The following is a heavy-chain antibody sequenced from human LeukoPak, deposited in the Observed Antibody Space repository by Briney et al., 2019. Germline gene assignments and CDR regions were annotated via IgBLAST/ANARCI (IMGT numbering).Heavy chain of an antibody. D-gene: IGHD3-3*01. V-gene: IGHV3-7*01. J-gene: IGHJ3*02. CDR1: GFTFSSYW. CDR3: AQASDFWSGWGAFDI. CDR2: IKQDGSEK. Sequence: GGSLRLSCAASGFTFSSYWMSWVRQAPGKGLERVANIKQDGSEKYYVDSVKGRFTISRDNAKNSLYLQMNSLRAEDTAVYYCAQASDFWSGWGAFDIWGQGTMVTVSS.